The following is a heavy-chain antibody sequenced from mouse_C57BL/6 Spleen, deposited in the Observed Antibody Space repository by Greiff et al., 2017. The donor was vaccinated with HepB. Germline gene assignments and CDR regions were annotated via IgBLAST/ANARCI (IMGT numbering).Heavy chain of an antibody. CDR1: GFTFSDYG. CDR2: ISSGSSTI. Sequence: EVKLMESGGGLVKPGGSLKLSCAASGFTFSDYGVHWVRQAPEKGLEWVAYISSGSSTIYYADTVKGRFTISRDNAKNTLFLQMTSLRSEDTAMYYCARIYYDYDYAMDYWGQGTSVTVSS. D-gene: IGHD2-4*01. V-gene: IGHV5-17*01. CDR3: ARIYYDYDYAMDY. J-gene: IGHJ4*01.